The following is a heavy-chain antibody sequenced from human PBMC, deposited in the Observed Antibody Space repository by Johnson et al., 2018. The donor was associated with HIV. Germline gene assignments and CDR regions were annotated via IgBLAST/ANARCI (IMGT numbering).Heavy chain of an antibody. CDR1: GFTFSSYD. D-gene: IGHD3-10*01. CDR2: IGSTGDT. CDR3: ARDRGGPVRDDAFDI. J-gene: IGHJ3*02. Sequence: EVQLVESGGGLIQPGGSLRLSCAASGFTFSSYDMHWVRQATGKGLEWVSGIGSTGDTYYPGSVKGRFTISRQNAKNSLYLQMNSLRAGDTAVYYCARDRGGPVRDDAFDIWGQGTMVTVSS. V-gene: IGHV3-13*04.